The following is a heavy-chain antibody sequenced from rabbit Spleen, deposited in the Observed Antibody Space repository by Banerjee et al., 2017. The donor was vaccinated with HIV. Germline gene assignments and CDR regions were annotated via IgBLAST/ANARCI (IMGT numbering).Heavy chain of an antibody. Sequence: QSLEESGGDLVQPEGSLTLTCTASGFSFSNNHYMCWVRQAPGKGLEWIACIDAGSSAFTYFASWAKGRFTCSKTSSTTVTLQMTSLTAADTATYFCARDSATSFSSYGMDLWGPGTLVTVS. J-gene: IGHJ6*01. V-gene: IGHV1S40*01. D-gene: IGHD1-1*01. CDR1: GFSFSNNHY. CDR3: ARDSATSFSSYGMDL. CDR2: IDAGSSAFT.